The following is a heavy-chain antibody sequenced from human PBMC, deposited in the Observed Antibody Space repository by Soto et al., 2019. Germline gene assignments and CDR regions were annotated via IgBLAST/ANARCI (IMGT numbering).Heavy chain of an antibody. CDR2: IDNAGSSV. CDR3: TRVGGSVSGMDV. Sequence: EVQLVESGGGLVQPGGSLRLSCAASGFTFSSYWMHWVRQAPGKGLVWVSRIDNAGSSVRYADSVKGRFTISGDNARNPVYLQMHSLRAEDTAVYYCTRVGGSVSGMDVWGQGTTVTFSS. D-gene: IGHD1-26*01. J-gene: IGHJ6*02. CDR1: GFTFSSYW. V-gene: IGHV3-74*01.